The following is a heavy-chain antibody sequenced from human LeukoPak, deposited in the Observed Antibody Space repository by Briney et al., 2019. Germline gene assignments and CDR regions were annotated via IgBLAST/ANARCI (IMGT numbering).Heavy chain of an antibody. CDR2: ISSSGSTI. V-gene: IGHV3-11*01. D-gene: IGHD2-21*02. J-gene: IGHJ4*02. Sequence: GGSLRLSCAASGFTFSDYYMSWIRQAPGKGLEGVSFISSSGSTIYYADSVKGRSTISRDNAKNSLYLQMNSLRAEDTAVYYCARGYCGGDCYYPLYFDSWGQGTLVTVSS. CDR1: GFTFSDYY. CDR3: ARGYCGGDCYYPLYFDS.